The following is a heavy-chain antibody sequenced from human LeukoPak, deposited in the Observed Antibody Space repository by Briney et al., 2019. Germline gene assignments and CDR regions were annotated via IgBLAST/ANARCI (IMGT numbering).Heavy chain of an antibody. CDR3: AATYYDFWSGQKAPSYYFDY. Sequence: ASVKVSCKASGYTFTSHGISWVRQAPGQGLEWMGWISAYNGNTNYAQKLQGRVTMTTDTSTSTAYMELRSLRSDDTAVYYCAATYYDFWSGQKAPSYYFDYWGQGTLVTVPS. J-gene: IGHJ4*02. CDR2: ISAYNGNT. V-gene: IGHV1-18*01. D-gene: IGHD3-3*01. CDR1: GYTFTSHG.